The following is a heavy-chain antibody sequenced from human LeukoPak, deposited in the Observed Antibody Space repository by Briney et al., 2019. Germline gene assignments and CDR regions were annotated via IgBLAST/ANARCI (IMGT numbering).Heavy chain of an antibody. J-gene: IGHJ5*02. V-gene: IGHV1-69*13. CDR2: IIPIFGTA. CDR1: GGTFSSYA. CDR3: ARTSNWGGNWFDP. D-gene: IGHD7-27*01. Sequence: AVKVSCKASGGTFSSYAISWVRQAPGQGLEWMGGIIPIFGTANYAQKFQGRVTITADESTSTAYMELSSLRSEDTAVYYCARTSNWGGNWFDPWGQGTLVTVSS.